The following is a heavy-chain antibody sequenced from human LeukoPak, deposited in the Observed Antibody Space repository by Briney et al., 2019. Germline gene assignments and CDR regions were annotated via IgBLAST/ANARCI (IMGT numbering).Heavy chain of an antibody. V-gene: IGHV3-21*01. D-gene: IGHD1-26*01. CDR2: ISSSSSHM. CDR1: GFTFNSYS. Sequence: GGSLRLSCAASGFTFNSYSMYWVRQAPGKGLEWVSSISSSSSHMFYADSVKGRFSIPRDNANNALYLQMNSLRAEDTAVYYCVRDSGSSYGYYFLHWGQGTLVTVPS. CDR3: VRDSGSSYGYYFLH. J-gene: IGHJ1*01.